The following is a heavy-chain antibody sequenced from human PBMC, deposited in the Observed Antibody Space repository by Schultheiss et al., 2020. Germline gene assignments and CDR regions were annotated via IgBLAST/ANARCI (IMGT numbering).Heavy chain of an antibody. V-gene: IGHV3-53*04. J-gene: IGHJ4*02. CDR3: ARDKWDRGAY. D-gene: IGHD1-14*01. CDR2: IYSGGST. Sequence: GESLKISCAASGFTVSSNYMSWVRQAPGKGLEWVSVIYSGGSTYYADSVKGRFTISRHNSKNTLYLQMNSLRAEDTAVYYCARDKWDRGAYWGQGTLVTVSS. CDR1: GFTVSSNY.